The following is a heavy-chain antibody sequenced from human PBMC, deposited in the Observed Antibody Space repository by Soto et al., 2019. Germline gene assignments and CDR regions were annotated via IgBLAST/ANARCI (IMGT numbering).Heavy chain of an antibody. CDR3: AKGGSAAGTDYYYGMDV. CDR2: ISGSDGST. D-gene: IGHD6-13*01. CDR1: GFTFADYA. V-gene: IGHV3-23*01. Sequence: EAQLLESGGDLVQPGGSLRLSCAASGFTFADYAMSWVRQAPGKGLEWVSAISGSDGSTYYADSVKGRVTISRDNSRNTMYLQMNSLRAEDTAVYYCAKGGSAAGTDYYYGMDVWGQGTTVTVSS. J-gene: IGHJ6*02.